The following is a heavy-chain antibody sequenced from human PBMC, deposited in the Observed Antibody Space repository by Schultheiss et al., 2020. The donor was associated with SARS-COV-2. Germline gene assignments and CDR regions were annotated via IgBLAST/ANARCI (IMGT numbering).Heavy chain of an antibody. D-gene: IGHD6-13*01. Sequence: ASVKVSCKASGYTFTGYYMHWVRQAPGQGLEWMGWINPNSGGTNYAQKFQGRVTMTRNTSISTAYMELSSLRSDDTAVYYCARGLKVAAAGSKDYWGQGTLVTVSS. V-gene: IGHV1-2*02. CDR3: ARGLKVAAAGSKDY. J-gene: IGHJ4*02. CDR1: GYTFTGYY. CDR2: INPNSGGT.